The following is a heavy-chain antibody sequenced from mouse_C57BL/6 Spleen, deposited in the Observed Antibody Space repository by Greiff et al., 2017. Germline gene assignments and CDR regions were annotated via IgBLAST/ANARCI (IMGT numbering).Heavy chain of an antibody. J-gene: IGHJ3*01. CDR3: ARAGGNYGYPWFAY. D-gene: IGHD2-2*01. V-gene: IGHV3-6*01. CDR1: GYSITSGYY. CDR2: ISYDGSN. Sequence: EVKLMESGPGLVKPSQSLSLTCSVTGYSITSGYYWNWIRQFPGNKLEWMGYISYDGSNNYNPSLKNRISITRDTSKNQFFLKLNSVTTEDTATYYCARAGGNYGYPWFAYWGQGTLVTVSA.